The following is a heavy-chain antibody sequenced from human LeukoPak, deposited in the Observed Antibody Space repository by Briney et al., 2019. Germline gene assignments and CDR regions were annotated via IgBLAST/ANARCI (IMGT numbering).Heavy chain of an antibody. CDR1: GGSISSYY. J-gene: IGHJ4*02. CDR2: IYYSGST. CDR3: ARVAVRGVIFDY. D-gene: IGHD3-10*01. Sequence: PSETLSLTCTVSGGSISSYYWSWIRQPPGKGLEWIGYIYYSGSTNYNPSLKSRVTISVDTSKNQFSLKLSSVTAADTAVYYCARVAVRGVIFDYWGQGTLVTVPS. V-gene: IGHV4-59*01.